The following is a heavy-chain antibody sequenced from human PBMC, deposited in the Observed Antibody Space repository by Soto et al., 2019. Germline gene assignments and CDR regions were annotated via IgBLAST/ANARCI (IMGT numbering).Heavy chain of an antibody. J-gene: IGHJ6*02. V-gene: IGHV1-18*01. D-gene: IGHD6-13*01. CDR2: ISAYNGNT. CDR3: ASPHPTIIEAAGPPKYYYYGMDI. CDR1: GYTFTSYG. Sequence: ASVKVSCKASGYTFTSYGISWVRQAPGQGLEWMGWISAYNGNTNYAQKLQGRVTMTTDTSTSTAYMELRSLRSDDTAVYYCASPHPTIIEAAGPPKYYYYGMDIWGQGTTVTVSS.